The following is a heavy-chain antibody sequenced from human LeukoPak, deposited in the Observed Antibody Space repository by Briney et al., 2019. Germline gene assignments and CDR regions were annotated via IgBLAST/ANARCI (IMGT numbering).Heavy chain of an antibody. CDR2: IYYRGST. V-gene: IGHV4-59*01. CDR3: ARGGDNWFDP. J-gene: IGHJ5*02. CDR1: GGSISGYF. Sequence: SETLSLTCTVSGGSISGYFWSWIRQPPGKGLEWIGYIYYRGSTNYNPSLKSRVTISVDRSKNQFSSKLSSVTAADTAVYYCARGGDNWFDPWGQGTLVTVSS.